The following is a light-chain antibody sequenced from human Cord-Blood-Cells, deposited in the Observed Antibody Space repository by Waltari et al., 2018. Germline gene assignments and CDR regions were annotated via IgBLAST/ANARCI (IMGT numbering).Light chain of an antibody. J-gene: IGKJ2*01. CDR1: QSLSSY. V-gene: IGKV1-39*01. CDR2: AAS. CDR3: QQSYSTPYT. Sequence: IQMTQTRSSPSASAEDRVTITCRASQSLSSYLNWFQHKPGKAPKIMIYAASSLQSGVPSRFSGSGSGTDFTLTITSLKPEDFATYYCQQSYSTPYTFGQGTKLEIK.